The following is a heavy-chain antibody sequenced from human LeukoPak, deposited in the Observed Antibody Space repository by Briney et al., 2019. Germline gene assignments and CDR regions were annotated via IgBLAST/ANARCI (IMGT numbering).Heavy chain of an antibody. Sequence: GRSLRLSCAASGFTFSSYGMHWVRQAPGKGLEWVAVIWYDGSNKCYADAVKGRFTISRDNSKNTLYLQMNSLRVEDTAVYYCARVFRPSLTVFIIRGAFDIWGQGTMVTVSS. CDR1: GFTFSSYG. CDR2: IWYDGSNK. D-gene: IGHD3-3*01. CDR3: ARVFRPSLTVFIIRGAFDI. V-gene: IGHV3-33*01. J-gene: IGHJ3*02.